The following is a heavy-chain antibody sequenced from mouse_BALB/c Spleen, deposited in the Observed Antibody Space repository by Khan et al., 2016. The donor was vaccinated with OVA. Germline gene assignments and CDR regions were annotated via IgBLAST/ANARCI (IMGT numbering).Heavy chain of an antibody. CDR2: ISYSGNT. D-gene: IGHD1-1*01. CDR3: ARVYGGDFDY. Sequence: VQLKESGPGLVKPSQSLSLTCTVTGYSITSDYAWNWIRQFPGNKLEWMGYISYSGNTKYKPSLKSRLSITRDTSKKQFFLQLNSVTIEDTDTYYCARVYGGDFDYWGQGTTLTVSS. CDR1: GYSITSDYA. V-gene: IGHV3-2*02. J-gene: IGHJ2*01.